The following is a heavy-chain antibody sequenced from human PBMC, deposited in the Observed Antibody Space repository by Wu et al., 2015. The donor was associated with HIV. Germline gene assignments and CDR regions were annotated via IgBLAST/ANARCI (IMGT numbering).Heavy chain of an antibody. CDR1: GGTFSSYT. V-gene: IGHV1-69*08. CDR2: IIPFFGTA. D-gene: IGHD5-24*01. CDR3: ARGSIIDMSTASYYYYVMDV. Sequence: QVQLVQSGXEVKKPGSSVKVSCKASGGTFSSYTISWVRQAPGQGLEWMGTIIPFFGTANYARQFQGRVTITADKSTNTAYMELSSLRSDDTAVYFCARGSIIDMSTASYYYYVMDVWGQGTTVTVSS. J-gene: IGHJ6*02.